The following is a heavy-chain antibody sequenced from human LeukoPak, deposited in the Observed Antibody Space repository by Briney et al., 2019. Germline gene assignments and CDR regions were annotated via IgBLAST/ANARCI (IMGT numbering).Heavy chain of an antibody. J-gene: IGHJ4*02. D-gene: IGHD6-19*01. V-gene: IGHV3-30*18. CDR3: AKWYSSGWCWSEIDY. Sequence: GSLRLSCAASGFTFSSYGMHWVRQAPGKGLEWVAVISYDGSNKYYADSVKGRFTISRDNSKNTLYLQMNSLRAEDTAVYYCAKWYSSGWCWSEIDYWGQGTLVTVSS. CDR2: ISYDGSNK. CDR1: GFTFSSYG.